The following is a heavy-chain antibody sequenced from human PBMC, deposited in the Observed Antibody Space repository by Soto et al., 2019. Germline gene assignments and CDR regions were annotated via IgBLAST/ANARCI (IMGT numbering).Heavy chain of an antibody. CDR3: ETERDIVVVVAPLDT. V-gene: IGHV3-30*03. J-gene: IGHJ5*02. CDR1: GFTFISYG. CDR2: ISYDGSNK. Sequence: AVSLRLSCAASGFTFISYGMHWVRHAPGKGLEWVAGISYDGSNKYYADSVKGRFTISRDNSKNTLYLQMNILRAEDTAGYECETERDIVVVVAPLDTRGQGTPVIVSS. D-gene: IGHD2-15*01.